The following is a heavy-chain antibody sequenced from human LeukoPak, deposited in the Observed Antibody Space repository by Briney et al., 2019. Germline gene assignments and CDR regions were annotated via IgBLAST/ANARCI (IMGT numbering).Heavy chain of an antibody. CDR1: GASISGSGFY. V-gene: IGHV4-39*01. D-gene: IGHD1-26*01. J-gene: IGHJ4*02. Sequence: SETLSLTCAVSGASISGSGFYLGWIRQPPGKGLEWIGNVYYTGGTYYNASLQSRVTISIDMSKNQFSLRLKSVTAADTAMYYCVKSGGYGLIDYWGQGTLVTVS. CDR3: VKSGGYGLIDY. CDR2: VYYTGGT.